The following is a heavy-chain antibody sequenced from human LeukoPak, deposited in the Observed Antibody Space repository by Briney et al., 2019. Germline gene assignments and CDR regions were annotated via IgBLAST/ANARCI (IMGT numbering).Heavy chain of an antibody. J-gene: IGHJ4*02. CDR2: ISSSSSYI. CDR3: AKDGGLWVSAHWGDS. V-gene: IGHV3-21*04. Sequence: GGSLRLSCVVSGFSFGSSWMSWVRQAPGKGLEWVSFISSSSSYIYYADSVKGRFTVSRDNSKNTLFLQMNSLRAEDTAVYYCAKDGGLWVSAHWGDSWGRGTLVTVSS. CDR1: GFSFGSSW. D-gene: IGHD7-27*01.